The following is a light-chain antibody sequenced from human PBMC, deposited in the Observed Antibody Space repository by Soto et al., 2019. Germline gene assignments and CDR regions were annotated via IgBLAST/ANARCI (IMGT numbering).Light chain of an antibody. J-gene: IGLJ3*02. CDR3: QSYDSSLSGSV. CDR2: GDT. V-gene: IGLV1-40*01. Sequence: QSVLTQPPSVSGAPGQRVTISCTGSSSNIGAGHDVHWYQQLPGSAPQLLMYGDTNRPSGVPDRFSGSKSGTSASLAITGLQAEDEADYYCQSYDSSLSGSVFGGGTQLTVL. CDR1: SSNIGAGHD.